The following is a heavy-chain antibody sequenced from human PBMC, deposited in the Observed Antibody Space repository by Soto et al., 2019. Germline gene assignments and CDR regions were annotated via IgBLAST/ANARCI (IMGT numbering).Heavy chain of an antibody. V-gene: IGHV3-23*01. CDR1: GFTFSSYA. CDR3: AKALRGVYAANIDY. Sequence: PGGSLRLSCAASGFTFSSYAMSWVRQAPGKGLEWVSAISGSGGSTYYADSVKGRFTISRDNSKNTLYLQMNSLRAEDTAVYYCAKALRGVYAANIDYWGQGTLVTVSS. D-gene: IGHD2-8*01. CDR2: ISGSGGST. J-gene: IGHJ4*02.